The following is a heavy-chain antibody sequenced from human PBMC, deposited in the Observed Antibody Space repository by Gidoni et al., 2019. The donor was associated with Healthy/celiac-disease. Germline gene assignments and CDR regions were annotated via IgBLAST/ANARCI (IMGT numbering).Heavy chain of an antibody. Sequence: EVQLLESGGGLVQPGGSLRLSCAASGFTFSSYAMSWVRQAPGKGLGGVSAISVSGGSTYYADSVKGRFTISRDNSKNTLYLQMNSLRAEDTAVYYCASPPRGGSYETPGGYFDYWGQGTLVTVSS. CDR2: ISVSGGST. CDR1: GFTFSSYA. V-gene: IGHV3-23*01. CDR3: ASPPRGGSYETPGGYFDY. J-gene: IGHJ4*02. D-gene: IGHD3-16*01.